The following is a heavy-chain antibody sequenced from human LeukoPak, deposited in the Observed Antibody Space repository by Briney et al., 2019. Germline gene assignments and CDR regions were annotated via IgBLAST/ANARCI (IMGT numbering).Heavy chain of an antibody. Sequence: QPGGSLRLSCAASGFTFSSYAMHWVRQAPGKGLEWVAVISYDGSNKYYADSVKGRFTISRDNSKNTLYLQMNSLRAGDTAVYYCASGVNYYGSTSDVWGKGTTVTVSS. D-gene: IGHD3-10*01. V-gene: IGHV3-30*04. J-gene: IGHJ6*04. CDR1: GFTFSSYA. CDR3: ASGVNYYGSTSDV. CDR2: ISYDGSNK.